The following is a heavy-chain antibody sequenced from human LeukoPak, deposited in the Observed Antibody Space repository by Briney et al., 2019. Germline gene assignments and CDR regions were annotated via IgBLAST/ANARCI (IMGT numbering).Heavy chain of an antibody. Sequence: SETLSLTCTVSGGSISSSSYYWGWIRQPPGKGLEWIESIYYSGSTYYNPSLKSRVTISVDTSKNQFSLKLSSVTAADTAVYYCAREKSFGYYDFWSGYYPTWFDPWGQGTLVTVSS. V-gene: IGHV4-39*07. CDR1: GGSISSSSYY. CDR2: IYYSGST. J-gene: IGHJ5*02. D-gene: IGHD3-3*01. CDR3: AREKSFGYYDFWSGYYPTWFDP.